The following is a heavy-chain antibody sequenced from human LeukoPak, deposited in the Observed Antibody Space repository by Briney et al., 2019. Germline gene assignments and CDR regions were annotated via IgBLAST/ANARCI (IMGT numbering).Heavy chain of an antibody. Sequence: SVKVSCKASGGTFSSYAINWVRQAPGQGLEWMGGIIPIFDTKNYAQKFQGRVTITADDFTTTAYMQLSSLTSEDTAVYYCARVVDNWNVAVFDYWGQGTLVTVSS. CDR3: ARVVDNWNVAVFDY. J-gene: IGHJ4*02. CDR1: GGTFSSYA. D-gene: IGHD1-20*01. V-gene: IGHV1-69*13. CDR2: IIPIFDTK.